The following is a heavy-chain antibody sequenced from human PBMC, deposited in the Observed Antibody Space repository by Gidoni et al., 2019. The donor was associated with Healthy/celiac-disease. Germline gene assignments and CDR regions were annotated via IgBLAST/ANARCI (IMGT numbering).Heavy chain of an antibody. CDR1: GYYFPRYW. CDR2: IYPGDSDT. J-gene: IGHJ4*02. V-gene: IGHV5-51*01. Sequence: QLVQSAAAVTNPGASLMLSCQSSGYYFPRYWSGLVRQRPGNGMEWMWIIYPGDSDTRYSPSFQGQVTISADKTSSTAYLKWSSVKASDIAMYYCARHEFGGTMVRGANDYWGQGTLVTVSS. CDR3: ARHEFGGTMVRGANDY. D-gene: IGHD3-10*01.